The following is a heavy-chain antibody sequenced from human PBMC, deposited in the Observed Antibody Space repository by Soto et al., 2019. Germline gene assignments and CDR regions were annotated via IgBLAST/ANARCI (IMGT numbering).Heavy chain of an antibody. V-gene: IGHV1-2*04. J-gene: IGHJ6*03. CDR1: GDRFTDYY. CDR3: ARESGGATATLDYYYFYMDG. CDR2: INPNSGVT. Sequence: QVQLVQSGAEVKEPGASVTVSCRASGDRFTDYYMHWVRQAPGQGLEWMGWINPNSGVTKYAQKFQGWVTMTRDTSIRTGYMQLSRLRFDDTANYYCARESGGATATLDYYYFYMDGWGTGTTVTVSS. D-gene: IGHD5-12*01.